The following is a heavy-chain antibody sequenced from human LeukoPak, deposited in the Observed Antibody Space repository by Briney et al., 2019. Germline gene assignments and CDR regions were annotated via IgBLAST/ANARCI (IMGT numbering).Heavy chain of an antibody. CDR1: GYTFTGYY. V-gene: IGHV1-8*02. D-gene: IGHD5-24*01. Sequence: ASVKVSCKASGYTFTGYYMHWVRQAPGQGLEWMGWMNPNSGNTGYAQKFQGRVTMTRNTSISTAYMELSSLRSEDTAVYYCARGQLGRFKRGGLGYWGQGTLVTVSS. J-gene: IGHJ4*02. CDR3: ARGQLGRFKRGGLGY. CDR2: MNPNSGNT.